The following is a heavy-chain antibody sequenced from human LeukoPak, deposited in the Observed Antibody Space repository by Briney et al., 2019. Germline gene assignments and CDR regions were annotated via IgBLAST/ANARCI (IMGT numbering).Heavy chain of an antibody. V-gene: IGHV4-59*12. CDR3: ANPGHNGY. J-gene: IGHJ4*02. D-gene: IGHD1-14*01. Sequence: SETLSLTCTVSGGSISSYYWSWIRQPPGKGLEWIGSIYYSGSTYYNPSLKSRVTISVDTSKNQFSLKLSSVTAADTAVYYCANPGHNGYWGQGTLVTVSS. CDR1: GGSISSYY. CDR2: IYYSGST.